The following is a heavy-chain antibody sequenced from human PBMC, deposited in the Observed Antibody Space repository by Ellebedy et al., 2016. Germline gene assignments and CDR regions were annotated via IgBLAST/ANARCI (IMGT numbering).Heavy chain of an antibody. J-gene: IGHJ4*02. CDR3: TTDGGGPDHYDFWSGYFFDY. D-gene: IGHD3-3*01. CDR2: IKSKIDGGTT. Sequence: GESLKISCAASGFTFSNAWMNWVRQAPGKGLEWVGRIKSKIDGGTTDYAAPVKGRFTISRDDSKNTLYLQMNSLKTEDTAVYYCTTDGGGPDHYDFWSGYFFDYWGQGTLVTVSS. CDR1: GFTFSNAW. V-gene: IGHV3-15*07.